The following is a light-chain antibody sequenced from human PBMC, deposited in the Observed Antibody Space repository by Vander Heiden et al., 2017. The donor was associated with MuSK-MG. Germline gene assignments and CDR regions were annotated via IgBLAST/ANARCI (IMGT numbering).Light chain of an antibody. Sequence: SAQSQRAYVSGPPGMSNKLSCTGTSSDVGGDNYVSWYQQHPGKVPKLMIYDVDNRPSGVSNRFSCSKSGNTATLTSAGLQAECEADYSCISYTISSTRGVFGGGTKLTVL. CDR1: SSDVGGDNY. CDR3: ISYTISSTRGV. V-gene: IGLV2-14*03. CDR2: DVD. J-gene: IGLJ3*02.